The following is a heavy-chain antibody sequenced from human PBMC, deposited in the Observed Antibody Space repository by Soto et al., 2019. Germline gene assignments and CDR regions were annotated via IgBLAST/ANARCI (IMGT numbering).Heavy chain of an antibody. CDR1: GYTFTGYY. V-gene: IGHV1-2*02. Sequence: ASVKVSCKASGYTFTGYYMHWVRQAPGQGLEWMGWINPNSGGTNYAQKFQGRVTMTRDTPISTAYMELSRLRSDDTAVYYCARDPYSSSSPGGMDVWGQGTTVTVSS. D-gene: IGHD6-13*01. CDR2: INPNSGGT. CDR3: ARDPYSSSSPGGMDV. J-gene: IGHJ6*02.